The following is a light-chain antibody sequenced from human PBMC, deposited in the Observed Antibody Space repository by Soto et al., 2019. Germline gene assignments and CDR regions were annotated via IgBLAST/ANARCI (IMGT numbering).Light chain of an antibody. CDR2: DAS. CDR3: QQRSNWPIT. J-gene: IGKJ5*01. CDR1: QSVSSY. Sequence: EIGVTQSPATLSLSPEERATLSCRTSQSVSSYFAWYQQKPGRAPRLLIYDASNRATGIPARFIGSGSGTDFTLTISSLEPEDFAVYYCQQRSNWPITFGQGTRLEIK. V-gene: IGKV3-11*01.